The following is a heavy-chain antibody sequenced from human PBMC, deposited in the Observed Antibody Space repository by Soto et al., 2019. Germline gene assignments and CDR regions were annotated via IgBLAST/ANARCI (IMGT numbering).Heavy chain of an antibody. CDR1: GGTFSSYT. V-gene: IGHV1-69*02. Sequence: QVQLVQSGAEVKKPGSSVKVSCKASGGTFSSYTISWVRQAPGQGLEWMGRIIPILGIANYAQKFQGRVTITADKSTSTAYMELSSLRSEDTAVYYCALGRDRDEYCSSTSCYLGVWGKGTTVTVSS. J-gene: IGHJ6*04. CDR3: ALGRDRDEYCSSTSCYLGV. D-gene: IGHD2-2*01. CDR2: IIPILGIA.